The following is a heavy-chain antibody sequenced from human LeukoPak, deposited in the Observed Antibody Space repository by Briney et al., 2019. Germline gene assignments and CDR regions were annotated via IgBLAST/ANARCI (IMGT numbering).Heavy chain of an antibody. J-gene: IGHJ6*03. Sequence: GASVKVSCKASGYTFTSSGITWVRQAPGQGLEWMGIINPSGGSTSYAQKFQGRVTMTRDTSTSTVYMELSSLRSEDTAVYYCARDSFRRPSHRNYYYYMDVWGKGTTVTVSS. CDR1: GYTFTSSG. CDR3: ARDSFRRPSHRNYYYYMDV. V-gene: IGHV1-46*01. CDR2: INPSGGST. D-gene: IGHD1-26*01.